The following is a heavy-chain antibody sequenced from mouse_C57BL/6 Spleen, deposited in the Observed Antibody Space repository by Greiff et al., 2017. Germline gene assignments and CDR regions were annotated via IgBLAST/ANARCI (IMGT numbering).Heavy chain of an antibody. V-gene: IGHV1-80*01. CDR2: IYPGDGDT. CDR3: ARRSDGYSSSFDY. J-gene: IGHJ2*01. D-gene: IGHD2-3*01. Sequence: LQESGAELVKPGASVKISCKASGYAFSSYWMNWVKQRPGKGLEWIGQIYPGDGDTNYNGKFKGKATLTADKSSSTAYMQLSSLTSEDSAVYFCARRSDGYSSSFDYWGQGTTLTVSS. CDR1: GYAFSSYW.